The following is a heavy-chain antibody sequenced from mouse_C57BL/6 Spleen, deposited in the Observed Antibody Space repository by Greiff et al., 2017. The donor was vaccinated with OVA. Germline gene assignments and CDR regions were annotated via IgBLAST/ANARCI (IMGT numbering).Heavy chain of an antibody. J-gene: IGHJ4*01. CDR3: AMRPITTMAMDY. D-gene: IGHD1-2*01. CDR1: GFTFSDYG. V-gene: IGHV5-17*01. CDR2: ISSGSSTI. Sequence: EVMLVESGGGLVKPGGSLKLSCAASGFTFSDYGMHWVRQAPEKGLEWVAYISSGSSTIYYADTVKGRFTISRDNAKNTLFLQMTSLRSEDTAMYYCAMRPITTMAMDYWGQGTSVTVSS.